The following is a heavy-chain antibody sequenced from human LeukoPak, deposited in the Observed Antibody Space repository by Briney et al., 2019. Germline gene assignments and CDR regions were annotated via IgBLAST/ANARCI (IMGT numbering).Heavy chain of an antibody. CDR1: GFTFSSYW. V-gene: IGHV3-74*01. CDR3: ARGVAGYCTNGVCYPLDY. J-gene: IGHJ4*02. D-gene: IGHD2-8*01. Sequence: LAGGSLRLSCAASGFTFSSYWMHWARQAPGKGLVWVSRINSDGSSTSYADSVKGRFTISRDNAKNTLYLQMNSLRAEDTAVYYCARGVAGYCTNGVCYPLDYWGQGTLVTVSS. CDR2: INSDGSST.